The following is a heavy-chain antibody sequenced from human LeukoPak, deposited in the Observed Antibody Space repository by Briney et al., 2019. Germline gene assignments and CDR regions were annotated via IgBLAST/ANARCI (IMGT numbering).Heavy chain of an antibody. Sequence: PSETLSLTCAVYGGSFSGYYWSWIRQPPGKGLEWIGEINHSGSTNYNPSLKSRVTISVDTSKNQFSLKLSSVTAADTAVYYCAGPLYCSSTSCHRTNWFDPWGQGTLVTVSS. D-gene: IGHD2-2*01. V-gene: IGHV4-34*01. CDR3: AGPLYCSSTSCHRTNWFDP. CDR2: INHSGST. J-gene: IGHJ5*02. CDR1: GGSFSGYY.